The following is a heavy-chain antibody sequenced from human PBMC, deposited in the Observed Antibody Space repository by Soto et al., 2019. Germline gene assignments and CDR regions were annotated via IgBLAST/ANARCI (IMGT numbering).Heavy chain of an antibody. Sequence: ASVKVSCKASGYTFTGYYMHWVRQAPGQELEWMGWINPNSGGTNYAQKFQGWVTMTRDTSISTAYMELSSVTAADTAVYYCARGSSSWYWDLNYYYYMDVWGKGTTVTVSS. D-gene: IGHD6-13*01. CDR1: GYTFTGYY. CDR3: ARGSSSWYWDLNYYYYMDV. CDR2: INPNSGGT. V-gene: IGHV1-2*04. J-gene: IGHJ6*03.